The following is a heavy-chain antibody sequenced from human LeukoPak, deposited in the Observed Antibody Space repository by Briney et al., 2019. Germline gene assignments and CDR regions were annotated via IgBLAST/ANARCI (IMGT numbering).Heavy chain of an antibody. Sequence: RPSETLSLTCTVSGGSISSYYWSWIRQPPGKGLEWIGCISYSGSTNYNPSLKSRVTISLDTSKNQFSLRLSSVTAADTAVYYCAREKDDYYYSDYWGQGTLVTVSP. CDR1: GGSISSYY. J-gene: IGHJ4*02. D-gene: IGHD4-11*01. V-gene: IGHV4-59*01. CDR2: ISYSGST. CDR3: AREKDDYYYSDY.